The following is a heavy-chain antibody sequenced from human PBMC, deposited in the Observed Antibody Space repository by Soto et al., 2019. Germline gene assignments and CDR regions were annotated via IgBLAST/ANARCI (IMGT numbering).Heavy chain of an antibody. J-gene: IGHJ4*02. CDR2: ISGSGGST. Sequence: GGSLRLSCAASGFTFSSYAMSWVLQAPGKGLEWVSAISGSGGSTYYADSVKGRFTISRDNSKNTLYLQMNSLRAEDTAVYYCAKVLPQLSVQALFDYWGQGTLVTVSS. D-gene: IGHD6-13*01. V-gene: IGHV3-23*01. CDR3: AKVLPQLSVQALFDY. CDR1: GFTFSSYA.